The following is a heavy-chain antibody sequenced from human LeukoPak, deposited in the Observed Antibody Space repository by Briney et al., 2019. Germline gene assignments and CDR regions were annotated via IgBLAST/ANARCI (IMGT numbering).Heavy chain of an antibody. J-gene: IGHJ3*01. CDR2: IYYSGST. CDR3: ARAPFDYGDYGGAFDF. D-gene: IGHD4-17*01. CDR1: GGSISSSNW. V-gene: IGHV4-61*01. Sequence: SETLSLTCAVSGGSISSSNWWSWIRQPPGKGLEWIGYIYYSGSTNYNPSLKSRVTISVDTAKNQFSLKLTSLTAADTAIYYCARAPFDYGDYGGAFDFWGQGTTVAVSA.